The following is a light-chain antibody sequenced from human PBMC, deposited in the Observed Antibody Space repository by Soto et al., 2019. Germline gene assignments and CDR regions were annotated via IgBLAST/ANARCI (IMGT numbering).Light chain of an antibody. Sequence: DIQMTQSPSSLSASVGDRVTITCRTSQSISSYLDWYQQKPGKAPKLLIYAASSLPSGVPSRFSGSGSGTGFALTISSLQPEDFATYYCQQIDSFPPTFGGGTKVDI. CDR3: QQIDSFPPT. CDR2: AAS. V-gene: IGKV1-39*01. CDR1: QSISSY. J-gene: IGKJ4*01.